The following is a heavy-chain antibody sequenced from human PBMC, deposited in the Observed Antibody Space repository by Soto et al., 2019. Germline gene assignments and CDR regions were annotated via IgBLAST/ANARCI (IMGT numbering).Heavy chain of an antibody. Sequence: QVQLVQSGAEVKKPGSSVKVSCKASGGTFSSYAISWVRQAPGQGLEWMGGIIPIFGTANYAQKFQGRDTITADKSASTAYMELSSLRSEDTAVYYGARASTGGAVAGDWFDPWGQGTLVTVSS. CDR1: GGTFSSYA. J-gene: IGHJ5*02. CDR3: ARASTGGAVAGDWFDP. V-gene: IGHV1-69*06. D-gene: IGHD6-19*01. CDR2: IIPIFGTA.